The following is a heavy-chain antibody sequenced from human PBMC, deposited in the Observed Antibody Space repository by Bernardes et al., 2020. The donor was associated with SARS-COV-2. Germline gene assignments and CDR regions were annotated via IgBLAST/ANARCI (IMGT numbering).Heavy chain of an antibody. J-gene: IGHJ4*02. CDR2: ICGRDNNT. Sequence: GGFLRLSCAASGFTFSSYAMSWVRLAPGKGLEWVSAICGRDNNTHYVDSVKGRFTISRDNSKNTLFLQMNSLRAEDTAVYYCAVQYGGSCYSAANYWGQGTLGTVSS. V-gene: IGHV3-23*01. CDR1: GFTFSSYA. CDR3: AVQYGGSCYSAANY. D-gene: IGHD2-15*01.